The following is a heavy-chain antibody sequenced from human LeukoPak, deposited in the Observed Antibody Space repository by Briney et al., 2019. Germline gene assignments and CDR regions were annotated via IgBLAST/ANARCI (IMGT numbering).Heavy chain of an antibody. Sequence: ASVKVSCKVSGYTLTELSMDWVRQAPGKGLEWMGGFDPEDGETIYAQKFQGRVTMTEDTSTDTAYMELSSLRSEDTAVYYCATDLGYYDSSGYYYKWFDPWGQGTLVTVSS. CDR1: GYTLTELS. V-gene: IGHV1-24*01. J-gene: IGHJ5*02. D-gene: IGHD3-22*01. CDR3: ATDLGYYDSSGYYYKWFDP. CDR2: FDPEDGET.